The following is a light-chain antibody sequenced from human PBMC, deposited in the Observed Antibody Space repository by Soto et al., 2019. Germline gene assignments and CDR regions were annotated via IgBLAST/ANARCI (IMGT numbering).Light chain of an antibody. CDR2: AAS. CDR1: QDISSF. CDR3: QQLDSYPTT. J-gene: IGKJ5*01. V-gene: IGKV1-9*01. Sequence: DIQLTQSPSFLSASVGDRVTITCRASQDISSFLAWYQQKPGEAPRLLIYAASTLQSGVPSRFSGSRSGTEFTLTISSLQPEDFATYYCQQLDSYPTTFGQGTRLEIK.